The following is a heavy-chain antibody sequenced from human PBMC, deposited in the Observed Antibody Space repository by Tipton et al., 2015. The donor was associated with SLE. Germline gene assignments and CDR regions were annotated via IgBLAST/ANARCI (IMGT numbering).Heavy chain of an antibody. Sequence: TLSLTCTVSGGSISSYYWSWIRQPPGKGLEWIGYIYYSGGTNYNPSLKSRVTISVDTSKNQFSLKLSSVTAADTAVYYCAREEQQQVSFDIWGQGTMVTVSS. CDR1: GGSISSYY. CDR3: AREEQQQVSFDI. D-gene: IGHD6-13*01. V-gene: IGHV4-59*12. CDR2: IYYSGGT. J-gene: IGHJ3*02.